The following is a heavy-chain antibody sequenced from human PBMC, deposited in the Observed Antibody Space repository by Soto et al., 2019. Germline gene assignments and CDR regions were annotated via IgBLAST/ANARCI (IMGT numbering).Heavy chain of an antibody. V-gene: IGHV1-18*04. J-gene: IGHJ3*02. CDR3: ARNAGRRYYDRSGFDI. CDR1: GYTFTGYY. D-gene: IGHD3-22*01. CDR2: INPDNGAA. Sequence: VASVKVSCKVSGYTFTGYYLHWARQAPGQGLEWMGWINPDNGAANYAQKLQGRVTMTTDTSTSTAYMELRSLRSDDTAVYYCARNAGRRYYDRSGFDIWGQGTMVTVSS.